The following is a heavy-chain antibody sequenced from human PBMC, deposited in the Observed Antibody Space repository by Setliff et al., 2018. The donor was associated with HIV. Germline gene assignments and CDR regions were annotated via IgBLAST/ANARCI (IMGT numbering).Heavy chain of an antibody. V-gene: IGHV4-59*11. Sequence: KTSETLSLTCTVSGGSISSHYWSWIRQPPGKGLEWIGYIYYSGSTNYNPSLKSRVTISVDPSRNQFSLKLNSVTAADTAVYYCAGWSSWRKYNWFDPWGQGTLVTVSS. D-gene: IGHD6-13*01. CDR2: IYYSGST. CDR1: GGSISSHY. J-gene: IGHJ5*02. CDR3: AGWSSWRKYNWFDP.